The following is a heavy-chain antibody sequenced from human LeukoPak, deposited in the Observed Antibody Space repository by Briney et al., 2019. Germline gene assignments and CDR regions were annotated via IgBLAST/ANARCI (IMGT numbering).Heavy chain of an antibody. Sequence: ASVKVSCKASGGTFSSYAISWVRQAPGQGLEWMGRIIPIFGTANYAQKFQGRVTITTDESTSTAYMELSSLRSEDTAVYYCASQSAYYYDSSGYYRPGAFDIWGQGTMVTVSS. CDR2: IIPIFGTA. CDR3: ASQSAYYYDSSGYYRPGAFDI. J-gene: IGHJ3*02. D-gene: IGHD3-22*01. CDR1: GGTFSSYA. V-gene: IGHV1-69*05.